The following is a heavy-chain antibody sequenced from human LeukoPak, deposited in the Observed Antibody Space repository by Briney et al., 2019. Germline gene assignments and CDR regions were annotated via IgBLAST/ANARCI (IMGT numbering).Heavy chain of an antibody. CDR3: ARAGIPYYGMDV. CDR2: IYYSGST. J-gene: IGHJ6*02. CDR1: GGSISSSSYY. D-gene: IGHD1-14*01. V-gene: IGHV4-39*07. Sequence: SETLSLTCTVSGGSISSSSYYWGWIRQPPGKGLEWIGSIYYSGSTYYNPSLKSRVTISVDTSKNQFSLKLSSVTAADTAVYYCARAGIPYYGMDVWGQGTTVTVSS.